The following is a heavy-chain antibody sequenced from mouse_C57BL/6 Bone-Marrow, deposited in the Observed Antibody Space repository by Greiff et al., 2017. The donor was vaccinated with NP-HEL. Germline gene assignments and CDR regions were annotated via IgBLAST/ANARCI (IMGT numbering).Heavy chain of an antibody. CDR1: GYTFTSYW. CDR2: IDPSDSYT. J-gene: IGHJ4*01. Sequence: VQLQQPGAELVKPGASVKLSCKASGYTFTSYWMQWVKQRPGQGLEWIGEIDPSDSYTNYNQKFKGKATLTVDTSSSTAYMQLSSLTSEYSAVYYCAREGVVAQYYYAMDYWGQGTSVTVSS. D-gene: IGHD1-1*01. V-gene: IGHV1-50*01. CDR3: AREGVVAQYYYAMDY.